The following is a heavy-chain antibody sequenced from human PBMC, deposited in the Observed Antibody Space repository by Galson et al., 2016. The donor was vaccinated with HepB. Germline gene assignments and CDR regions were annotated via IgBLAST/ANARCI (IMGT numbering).Heavy chain of an antibody. D-gene: IGHD2-21*02. J-gene: IGHJ4*02. CDR1: GGSVSSGTYY. CDR2: IYYTGST. V-gene: IGHV4-61*03. CDR3: TRGDYCGGDCYDH. Sequence: SETLSLTCTVSGGSVSSGTYYWSWIRQPPGKGLEWIGYIYYTGSTNYNPSLKSRVTISVDTSKNHFSLNLSSVTAADTAVYYCTRGDYCGGDCYDHWGQGTLVTVSS.